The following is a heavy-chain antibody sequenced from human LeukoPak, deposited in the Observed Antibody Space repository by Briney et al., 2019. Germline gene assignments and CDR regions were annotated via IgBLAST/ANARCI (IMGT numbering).Heavy chain of an antibody. V-gene: IGHV3-30*18. Sequence: PGGSLRLSCAASGFTYISYGMHWVRQAPGKGLEWVAVISYDGSNKYYADSVKGRFTISRDNSKNTLYLEMNNLRAEDTAVYYCAKERWLRFFDYWGQGTLVTVSS. J-gene: IGHJ4*02. CDR2: ISYDGSNK. CDR3: AKERWLRFFDY. CDR1: GFTYISYG. D-gene: IGHD5-12*01.